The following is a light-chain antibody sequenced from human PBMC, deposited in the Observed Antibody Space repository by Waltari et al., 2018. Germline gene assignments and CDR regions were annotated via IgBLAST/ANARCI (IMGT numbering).Light chain of an antibody. Sequence: DVVMTQSPLSLPVTLGQPASISCRSSQSLLYSDGNTYLIWFQQRPGQSPRRLIYKVSNRDSGVPDRFSGSGSGTDFTLKISRVEAEDVGVYYCMQGTLPYTFGQGTKLEIK. CDR2: KVS. J-gene: IGKJ2*01. CDR1: QSLLYSDGNTY. V-gene: IGKV2-30*01. CDR3: MQGTLPYT.